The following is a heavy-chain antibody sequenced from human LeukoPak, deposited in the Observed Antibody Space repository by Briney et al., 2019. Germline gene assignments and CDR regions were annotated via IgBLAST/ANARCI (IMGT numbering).Heavy chain of an antibody. V-gene: IGHV3-23*01. D-gene: IGHD2-15*01. Sequence: GGSLRLSCAASGFTFSSYAMSWVRQAPGKGLEWVSAISGSGGSTYYADSVKGRFTISGDNSKNTLYLQMNSLRAEDTAVYYCARSVVAALFDYWGQGTLVTVSS. CDR3: ARSVVAALFDY. CDR1: GFTFSSYA. J-gene: IGHJ4*02. CDR2: ISGSGGST.